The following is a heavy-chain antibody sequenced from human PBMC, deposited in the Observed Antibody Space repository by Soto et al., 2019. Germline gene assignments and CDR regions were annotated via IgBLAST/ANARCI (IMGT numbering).Heavy chain of an antibody. D-gene: IGHD3-22*01. CDR3: VRARSTDSRPDY. J-gene: IGHJ4*02. Sequence: GGSLRLSCAASRFTFSLYSMIWVRKAPGKGLEWVASITSSSSYIYYEDSLKGRFTISRDNAKNSLFLQLDSLRAEDTAVYFCVRARSTDSRPDYWGQGTLVTVSS. CDR2: ITSSSSYI. CDR1: RFTFSLYS. V-gene: IGHV3-21*01.